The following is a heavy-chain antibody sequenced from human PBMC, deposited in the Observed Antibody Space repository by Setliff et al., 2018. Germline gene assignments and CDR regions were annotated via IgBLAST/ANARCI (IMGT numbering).Heavy chain of an antibody. CDR1: GGTVTSFA. CDR2: VMPIFGTT. V-gene: IGHV1-69*13. Sequence: GASVKVSCKASGGTVTSFAISWVRQAPGQGLEWMGGVMPIFGTTNYAQKFQGRVTLAADYMELSSLTSEDTAVYYCAKDAPSSCTNGVCYIDFDYWGQGTLVTVSS. D-gene: IGHD2-8*01. J-gene: IGHJ4*02. CDR3: AKDAPSSCTNGVCYIDFDY.